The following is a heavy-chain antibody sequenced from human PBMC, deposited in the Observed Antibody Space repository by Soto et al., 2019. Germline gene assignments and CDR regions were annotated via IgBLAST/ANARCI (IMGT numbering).Heavy chain of an antibody. CDR1: GGSISSYY. J-gene: IGHJ6*03. CDR2: IYYSGST. CDR3: ARIHYCSSTSCPPRSYYYYMDV. V-gene: IGHV4-59*08. D-gene: IGHD2-2*01. Sequence: SETLSLTCTVSGGSISSYYWSWIRQPPGKGLEWIGYIYYSGSTNYNPSLKSRVTISVDTSKNQFSLKLSSVTAADTAVYYCARIHYCSSTSCPPRSYYYYMDVWGKGTTVTVSS.